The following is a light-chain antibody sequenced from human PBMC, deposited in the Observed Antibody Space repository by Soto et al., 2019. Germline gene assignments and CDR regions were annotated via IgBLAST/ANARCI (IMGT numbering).Light chain of an antibody. Sequence: EKALTQSPATLSLSPGERATLSCRASQRVSSNLAWYQQRPGQAPRLLIYGASTRASGVPDRFIGSGSGTEFIHTISSLQSEDSAVYYCQQYDVWPALTFGGGTNVDIK. CDR3: QQYDVWPALT. CDR2: GAS. CDR1: QRVSSN. J-gene: IGKJ4*01. V-gene: IGKV3-15*01.